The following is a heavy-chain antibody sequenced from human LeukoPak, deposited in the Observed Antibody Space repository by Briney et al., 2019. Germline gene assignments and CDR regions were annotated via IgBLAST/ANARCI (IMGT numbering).Heavy chain of an antibody. CDR1: GYTFTGYY. CDR3: ARDRAYGDYGGYWFDP. V-gene: IGHV1-2*06. J-gene: IGHJ5*02. Sequence: GASVKVSCKASGYTFTGYYMHWVRLAPGQGREWMGRINPNSGGTNYAQKFQGRVTMTRDTSISTAYMELSRLRSDDTAVYYCARDRAYGDYGGYWFDPWGQGTLVTVSS. CDR2: INPNSGGT. D-gene: IGHD4-17*01.